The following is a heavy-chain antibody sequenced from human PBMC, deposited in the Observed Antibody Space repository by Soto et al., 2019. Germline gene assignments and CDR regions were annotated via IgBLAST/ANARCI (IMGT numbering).Heavy chain of an antibody. CDR1: GGSISSYY. V-gene: IGHV4-4*07. Sequence: TSETLSLTCTVSGGSISSYYWSWIRQPAGKGLEWIGRIYTSGSTNYNPSLKSRVTMSVDTSKNQFSLKLSSVTAADTAVYYCARDFPSCSGGSCYALAFDYWGQGTLVTVS. CDR3: ARDFPSCSGGSCYALAFDY. D-gene: IGHD2-15*01. J-gene: IGHJ4*02. CDR2: IYTSGST.